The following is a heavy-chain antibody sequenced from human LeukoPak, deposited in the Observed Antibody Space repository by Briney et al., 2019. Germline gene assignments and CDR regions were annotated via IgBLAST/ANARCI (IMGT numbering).Heavy chain of an antibody. J-gene: IGHJ5*02. D-gene: IGHD3-3*01. CDR3: ARITYDFWSGYYMXDXX. CDR1: GYTFTSYG. Sequence: ASVKVSCKASGYTFTSYGISWVRQAPGQGLEWMGWISIYNGNTDYAQKLRGRVTMTTDTSTSTAYLELRGLRSADTAVYCCARITYDFWSGYYMXDXXWGQXXLVT. V-gene: IGHV1-18*01. CDR2: ISIYNGNT.